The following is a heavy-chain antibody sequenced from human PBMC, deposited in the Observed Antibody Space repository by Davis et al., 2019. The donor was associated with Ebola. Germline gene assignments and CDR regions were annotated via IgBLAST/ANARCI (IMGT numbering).Heavy chain of an antibody. V-gene: IGHV1-69*04. Sequence: AASVKVSCKASGGTFSSYAISWVRQAPGQGLEWMGRIIPILGIANYAQKFQGRVTITADKSTSTAYMELSNLRSEDTAVYYCARDLGIAVAGVGDYWGQGTLVTVSS. CDR3: ARDLGIAVAGVGDY. CDR2: IIPILGIA. D-gene: IGHD6-19*01. CDR1: GGTFSSYA. J-gene: IGHJ4*02.